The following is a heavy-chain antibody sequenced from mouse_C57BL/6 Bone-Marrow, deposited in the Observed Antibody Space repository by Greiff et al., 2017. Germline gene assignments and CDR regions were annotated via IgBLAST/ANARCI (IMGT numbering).Heavy chain of an antibody. CDR3: ARKGGRSYSWFAD. J-gene: IGHJ3*01. V-gene: IGHV1-7*01. CDR2: LNPSSGYT. CDR1: GYTFTSYW. Sequence: QVQLQQSGAELAKPGASVKLSCKASGYTFTSYWMHWVKQRPGPGLEWIGYLNPSSGYTKYNQKFQDKATLTADKSSSTAYMQLRSLTYEDSAVYYGARKGGRSYSWFADGGQGTLVTVSA. D-gene: IGHD1-1*01.